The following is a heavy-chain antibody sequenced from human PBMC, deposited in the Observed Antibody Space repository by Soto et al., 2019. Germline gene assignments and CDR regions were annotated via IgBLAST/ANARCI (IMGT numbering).Heavy chain of an antibody. CDR2: SSYSEST. Sequence: QVQLQESGPGLVKPSQTLSLTCTVSGGSISSGGYYWSWIRQHPGKGLEWIGYSSYSESTCNNPSIESRVTISVDMSKNQLSLKLSSVTAADTDVYYCARAAVSRDSIWGQGTLVTVSS. CDR1: GGSISSGGYY. CDR3: ARAAVSRDSI. J-gene: IGHJ4*02. V-gene: IGHV4-31*03. D-gene: IGHD3-22*01.